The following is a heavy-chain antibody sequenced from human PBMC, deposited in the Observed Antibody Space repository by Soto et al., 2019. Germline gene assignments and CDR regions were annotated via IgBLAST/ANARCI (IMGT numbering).Heavy chain of an antibody. D-gene: IGHD3-9*01. CDR1: GYTFTSYD. Sequence: ASVKVSCKASGYTFTSYDINWVRQATGQGLEWMGWMNPNSGNTGYAQKFQGRVTMTRNTSISTAYMELSSLRSEDTAVYYCARVGRYFPYMDVWGKGTTVTVSS. V-gene: IGHV1-8*01. CDR2: MNPNSGNT. CDR3: ARVGRYFPYMDV. J-gene: IGHJ6*03.